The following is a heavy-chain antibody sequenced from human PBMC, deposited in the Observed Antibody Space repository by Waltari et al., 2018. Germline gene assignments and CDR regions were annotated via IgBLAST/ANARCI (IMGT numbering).Heavy chain of an antibody. D-gene: IGHD1-1*01. CDR3: ARGIHGGAWIVDY. V-gene: IGHV1-3*02. J-gene: IGHJ4*02. CDR1: GYSFSSYA. CDR2: SNADNGNT. Sequence: QVQLVQSGAEVKKPGASVKISCKASGYSFSSYAIHWVRQAPGHRLEWLGWSNADNGNTEYSREFQGRVTMTRDTSASTAYVELSSLRSDDMAVYYCARGIHGGAWIVDYWGQGTLVTLSS.